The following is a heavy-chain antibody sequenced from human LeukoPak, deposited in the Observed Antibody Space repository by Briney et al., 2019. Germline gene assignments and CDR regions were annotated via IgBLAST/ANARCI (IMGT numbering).Heavy chain of an antibody. D-gene: IGHD5-12*01. Sequence: ASVKVSCKASGYTFTGYYMHWVRQAPGQGLEWMGWINPNSGGTNYAQKFQGRVTMTRDTSISTAYMELSRLRSDDTAVYYCATNRGYSGYDGLNYWGQGTLVTVSS. J-gene: IGHJ4*02. V-gene: IGHV1-2*02. CDR2: INPNSGGT. CDR1: GYTFTGYY. CDR3: ATNRGYSGYDGLNY.